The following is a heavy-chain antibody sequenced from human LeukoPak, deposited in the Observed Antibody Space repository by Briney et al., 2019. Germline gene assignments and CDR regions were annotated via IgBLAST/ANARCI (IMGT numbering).Heavy chain of an antibody. D-gene: IGHD3-22*01. Sequence: TGGSLRLSCAASGFTFSSYAMSWVRQAPGKGLEWVSAISGSGGSTYYADSVKGRCTISRDNSLQTLFLHVNSLRAEDTAVYYCARGMSATSGYLELEYWGQGALVTVST. J-gene: IGHJ4*02. V-gene: IGHV3-23*01. CDR3: ARGMSATSGYLELEY. CDR1: GFTFSSYA. CDR2: ISGSGGST.